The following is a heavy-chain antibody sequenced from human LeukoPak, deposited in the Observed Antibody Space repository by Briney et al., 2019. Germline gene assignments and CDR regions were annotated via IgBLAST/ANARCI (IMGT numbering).Heavy chain of an antibody. CDR2: FTGSGDAT. CDR1: GFAFRSYA. D-gene: IGHD6-19*01. J-gene: IGHJ4*02. CDR3: AKVYASGWSYFDY. V-gene: IGHV3-23*01. Sequence: GGSLRLSCAASGFAFRSYALSRVRQAPGKGLEWVSGFTGSGDATDYADSVKGRFTISRDNSKNTLSLQMNNLRAEDTAVYYCAKVYASGWSYFDYWGQGTLVTVSS.